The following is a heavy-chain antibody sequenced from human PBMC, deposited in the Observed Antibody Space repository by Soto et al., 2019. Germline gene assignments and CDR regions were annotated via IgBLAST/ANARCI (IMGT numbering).Heavy chain of an antibody. Sequence: ASVKVSCKASGYTFTAYYLHWVRQAPGRGLEWMGWLNPNSGGTNSAQKFRGRVTMTRDTSISTAYMELSRLRSDDTAFYYCATTYYYDTSGYPESDAFDIWGQGTMVTVSS. CDR2: LNPNSGGT. CDR1: GYTFTAYY. CDR3: ATTYYYDTSGYPESDAFDI. V-gene: IGHV1-2*02. D-gene: IGHD3-22*01. J-gene: IGHJ3*02.